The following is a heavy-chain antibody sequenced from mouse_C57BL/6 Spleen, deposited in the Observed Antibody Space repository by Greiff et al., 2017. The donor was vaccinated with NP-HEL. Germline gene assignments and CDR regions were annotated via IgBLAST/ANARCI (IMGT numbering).Heavy chain of an antibody. V-gene: IGHV1-55*01. CDR3: ARHGSSTYYAMDY. Sequence: QVQLQQSGAELVKPGASVKMSCKASGYTFTSYWITWVKQRPGQGLEWIGDIYPGSGSTNYNEKFKSKATLTVDTSSSTAYMQLSSLTSEDSAVYYCARHGSSTYYAMDYWGQGTSVTVSS. J-gene: IGHJ4*01. D-gene: IGHD1-1*01. CDR1: GYTFTSYW. CDR2: IYPGSGST.